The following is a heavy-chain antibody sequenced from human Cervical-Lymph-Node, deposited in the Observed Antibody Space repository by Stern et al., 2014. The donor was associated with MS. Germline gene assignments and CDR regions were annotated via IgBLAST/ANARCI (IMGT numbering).Heavy chain of an antibody. J-gene: IGHJ6*02. V-gene: IGHV3-53*01. CDR1: GFTVGNNY. Sequence: VQLMQSGGDLIQPGGSLRLSCAASGFTVGNNYMTWVRQAPGKGLEWVSVIYSGGRTYYADSVKGRFTISRDSSKNTVYLQMNSLRAEDTAVYYCARHPHEDVWGQGTTVTVSS. CDR3: ARHPHEDV. CDR2: IYSGGRT.